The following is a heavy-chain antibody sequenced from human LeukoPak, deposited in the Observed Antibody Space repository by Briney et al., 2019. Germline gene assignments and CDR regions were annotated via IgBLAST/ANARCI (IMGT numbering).Heavy chain of an antibody. V-gene: IGHV3-13*03. Sequence: LPGGSLRLSCAACGFTFSSYDMHWVRQATGKGLEWVSAIGTAGDTYYPGSVKGQFTISRDNAKNSLYLQMNSLRAEDTAVYYCARTSVTIFGNREDFDYWGQGTLVTVSS. D-gene: IGHD3-3*01. J-gene: IGHJ4*02. CDR2: IGTAGDT. CDR3: ARTSVTIFGNREDFDY. CDR1: GFTFSSYD.